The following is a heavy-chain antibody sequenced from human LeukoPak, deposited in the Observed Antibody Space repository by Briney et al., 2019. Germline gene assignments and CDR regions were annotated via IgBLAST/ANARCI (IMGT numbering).Heavy chain of an antibody. D-gene: IGHD1-26*01. CDR1: GFTLSSYG. V-gene: IGHV3-33*03. Sequence: PGGSLRLSCAASGFTLSSYGMHWVRQAPGKGLEWVAVIWYDGSYTYYAESVKGRFTISRDNSRNTLYLQMSSLRAEDTAVYYCAKPTSGDGSFLIDYWGQGTLVIVSS. CDR3: AKPTSGDGSFLIDY. CDR2: IWYDGSYT. J-gene: IGHJ4*02.